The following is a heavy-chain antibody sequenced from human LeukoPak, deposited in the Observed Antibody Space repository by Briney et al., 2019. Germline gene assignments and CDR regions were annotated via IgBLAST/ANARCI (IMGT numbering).Heavy chain of an antibody. V-gene: IGHV1-18*01. CDR2: ISAYNGNT. J-gene: IGHJ4*02. D-gene: IGHD6-13*01. Sequence: VASVKVSCKASGYTFTSYGISWVRQAPGQGLEWMGWISAYNGNTNYAQKLQGRVTMTTDTSTSTAYMELRSLRSDDTAVYYCARVSSLAAAGSFDYWGQGTLVTVSS. CDR1: GYTFTSYG. CDR3: ARVSSLAAAGSFDY.